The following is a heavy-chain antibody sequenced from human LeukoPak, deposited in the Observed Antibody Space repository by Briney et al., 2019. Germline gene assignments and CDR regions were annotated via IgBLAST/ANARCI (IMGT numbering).Heavy chain of an antibody. J-gene: IGHJ5*02. CDR2: ICHSGST. CDR3: ARDSRYDSSGHAP. D-gene: IGHD3-22*01. V-gene: IGHV4-30-2*01. Sequence: PSQTLSLTCTVSGGSISSGGYYWSWIRQPPGKGLEWIGYICHSGSTYYNPSLKSRVTISVDRSKNQFSLRVSSVTAADTAVYYCARDSRYDSSGHAPWGQGSLVTVSS. CDR1: GGSISSGGYY.